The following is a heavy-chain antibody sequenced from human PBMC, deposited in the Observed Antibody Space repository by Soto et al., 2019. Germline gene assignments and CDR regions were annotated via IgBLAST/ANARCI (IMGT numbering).Heavy chain of an antibody. Sequence: LSLTCAVSGGSISSGGYSWSWIRQPPGKGLEWIGYIYHSGSTYYNPSLKSRVTISVDRSKNQFSLKLSSVTAADTAVYYCARGRLLYYYYGMDVWGQGTTVTVSS. D-gene: IGHD2-15*01. J-gene: IGHJ6*02. CDR2: IYHSGST. CDR1: GGSISSGGYS. CDR3: ARGRLLYYYYGMDV. V-gene: IGHV4-30-2*01.